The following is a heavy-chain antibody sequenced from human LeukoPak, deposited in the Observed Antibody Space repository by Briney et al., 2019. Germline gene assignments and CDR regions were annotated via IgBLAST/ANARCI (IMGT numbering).Heavy chain of an antibody. D-gene: IGHD5-18*01. CDR2: ISGSGGST. CDR3: SKSSVAAYTAMATVDY. Sequence: GGSLRLSCAASGFTFTSYAMSWVRQVPRKGLEWVSGISGSGGSTYYADSVRGRFTISRDNSNNTLYLQMNILRAEDTAVYYCSKSSVAAYTAMATVDYWGQGTLVTVSS. V-gene: IGHV3-23*01. CDR1: GFTFTSYA. J-gene: IGHJ4*02.